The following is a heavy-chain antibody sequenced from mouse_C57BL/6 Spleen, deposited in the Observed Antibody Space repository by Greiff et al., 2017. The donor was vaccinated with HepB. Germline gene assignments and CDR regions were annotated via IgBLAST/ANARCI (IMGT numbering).Heavy chain of an antibody. V-gene: IGHV3-6*01. D-gene: IGHD3-3*01. CDR1: GYSITSGYY. CDR3: ARERGTFDY. J-gene: IGHJ2*01. Sequence: EVQLQQSGPGLVKPSQSLSLTCSVTGYSITSGYYWNWIRQFPGNILEWMGYISYDGSNNYNPSLKNRIPITRDTSKNQFFLKLNSVTTEDTATYYCARERGTFDYWGQGTTLTVSS. CDR2: ISYDGSN.